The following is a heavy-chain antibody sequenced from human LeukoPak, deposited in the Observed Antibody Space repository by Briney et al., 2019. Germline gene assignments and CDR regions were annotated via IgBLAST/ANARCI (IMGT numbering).Heavy chain of an antibody. CDR1: GFTFSNYW. D-gene: IGHD3-22*01. V-gene: IGHV3-74*01. J-gene: IGHJ4*02. CDR3: TRDRYDSSGYFFDS. Sequence: QSGGSLRLSRAASGFTFSNYWVHWVRQAPGKGLLWVSRINIDGTATRYADSVKGRFTISRDNAKNTLYLQMNSLRAEDTAVYYCTRDRYDSSGYFFDSWGQGTLVTVSS. CDR2: INIDGTAT.